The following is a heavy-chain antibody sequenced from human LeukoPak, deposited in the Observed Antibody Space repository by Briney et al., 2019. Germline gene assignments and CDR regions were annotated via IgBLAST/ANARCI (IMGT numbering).Heavy chain of an antibody. CDR3: ARVAGGGSYYLDY. CDR1: GFTFSSYS. J-gene: IGHJ4*02. V-gene: IGHV3-21*01. Sequence: GGSLRLSCAASGFTFSSYSMNWVRQAPGKGLEWVSSISSSSRYIHYADSVKGRLTISRDNAKNSLYLQMNSLRAEDTAVYYCARVAGGGSYYLDYWGQGTLVTVSS. CDR2: ISSSSRYI. D-gene: IGHD1-26*01.